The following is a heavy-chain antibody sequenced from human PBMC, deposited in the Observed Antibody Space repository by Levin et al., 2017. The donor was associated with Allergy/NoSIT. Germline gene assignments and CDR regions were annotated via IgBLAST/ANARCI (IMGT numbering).Heavy chain of an antibody. J-gene: IGHJ2*01. CDR1: GFTVSSIH. CDR3: ATWRVGANWYFDL. CDR2: IYSGGNK. Sequence: GESLKISCAASGFTVSSIHMSWVRPAPGKGLGWVSFIYSGGNKYYADSVKGRFTISRDNSKNIVYLQMNSLRAEDTAVYYCATWRVGANWYFDLWGRGTLVTVSS. D-gene: IGHD1-1*01. V-gene: IGHV3-53*01.